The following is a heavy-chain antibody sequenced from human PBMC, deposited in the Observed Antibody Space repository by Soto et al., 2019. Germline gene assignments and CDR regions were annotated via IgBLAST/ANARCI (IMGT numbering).Heavy chain of an antibody. CDR2: ISGSGDTT. V-gene: IGHV3-23*01. CDR1: RLTFSRYA. CDR3: VSLIGSIVVLPWAFDY. J-gene: IGHJ4*02. D-gene: IGHD3-22*01. Sequence: PGGSLRLSCVTSRLTFSRYALNWVRQAPGKGLEWVSSISGSGDTTYYADSVKGRFTISRDNSKNTLYLQMNSLRAEDTAVYYCVSLIGSIVVLPWAFDYWGQGTLVTVSS.